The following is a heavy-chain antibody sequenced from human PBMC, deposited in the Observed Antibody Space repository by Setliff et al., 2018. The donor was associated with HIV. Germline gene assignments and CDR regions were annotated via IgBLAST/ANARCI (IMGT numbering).Heavy chain of an antibody. CDR1: GFTFSSYG. CDR3: ARSTTAD. J-gene: IGHJ4*02. V-gene: IGHV1-2*02. CDR2: INPNSGGT. D-gene: IGHD4-17*01. Sequence: PGGSLRLSCAASGFTFSSYGMHWVRQAPGQGLEWMGWINPNSGGTNYAQKFQGRVTMTRDTSISTAYMELSRLRSDDTAVYYCARSTTADWGQGTMVTVSS.